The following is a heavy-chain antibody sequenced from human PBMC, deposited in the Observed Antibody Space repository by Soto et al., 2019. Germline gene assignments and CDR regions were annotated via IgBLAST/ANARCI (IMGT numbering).Heavy chain of an antibody. CDR3: ARQASYWHGGGGWFDP. V-gene: IGHV3-13*01. J-gene: IGHJ5*02. CDR1: GFTFSAYD. D-gene: IGHD2-8*02. CDR2: IGTQHDT. Sequence: VQLVESGGGLVQPGGSLRLSCAASGFTFSAYDMHWVRQTTGKGLEWVAAIGTQHDTYYPDSVKGRFTISRENAKNSLNLQMNSLRAGDTAVYYCARQASYWHGGGGWFDPWGQGTLVTVSS.